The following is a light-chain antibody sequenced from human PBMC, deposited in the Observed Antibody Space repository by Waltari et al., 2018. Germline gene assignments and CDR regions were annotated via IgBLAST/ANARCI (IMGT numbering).Light chain of an antibody. Sequence: DIQMTQSPSTLSASVGDRVTITCRASQSFSSWLAWYQQKPGKAPKLLIYKASSLESGVPSRFSGSESGTEFTLTISSLQPDDFATDYCQQYNSYPRTFGQGTKVEIK. J-gene: IGKJ1*01. CDR3: QQYNSYPRT. CDR2: KAS. CDR1: QSFSSW. V-gene: IGKV1-5*03.